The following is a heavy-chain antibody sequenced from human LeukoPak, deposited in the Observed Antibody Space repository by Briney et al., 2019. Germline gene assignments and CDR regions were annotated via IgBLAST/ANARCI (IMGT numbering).Heavy chain of an antibody. CDR3: ARDRGYGDYEYYFDY. J-gene: IGHJ4*02. V-gene: IGHV4-34*01. CDR1: GGSFSAYY. D-gene: IGHD4-17*01. CDR2: INHGGST. Sequence: SETLSLTCAVYGGSFSAYYWSWIRQPPGKGLEWIGEINHGGSTNYSPSLKSRVTISVDKSKNQFSLKLSSVTAADTAVYYCARDRGYGDYEYYFDYWGQGTLVTVSS.